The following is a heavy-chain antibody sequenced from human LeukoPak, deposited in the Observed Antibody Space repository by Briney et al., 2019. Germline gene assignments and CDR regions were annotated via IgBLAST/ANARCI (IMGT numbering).Heavy chain of an antibody. Sequence: GGSLRLSCAASGFTFSSYWMSWVRQAPGKGLEWVANIKQDGSEKYYVDSVKGRFTISRDNAKNSLYLQMNSLRAEDTPVYYCARDLGQYYDTGDNWFDPWGQGTLVTVSS. J-gene: IGHJ5*02. CDR1: GFTFSSYW. CDR2: IKQDGSEK. D-gene: IGHD3-22*01. V-gene: IGHV3-7*01. CDR3: ARDLGQYYDTGDNWFDP.